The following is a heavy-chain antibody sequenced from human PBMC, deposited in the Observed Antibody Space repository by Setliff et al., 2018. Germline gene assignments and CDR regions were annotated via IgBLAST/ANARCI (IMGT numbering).Heavy chain of an antibody. CDR2: IDWDDYK. D-gene: IGHD5-12*01. J-gene: IGHJ5*02. CDR1: GFSLSISGMC. V-gene: IGHV2-70*11. Sequence: PTLVNPTQTLTLTCTFSGFSLSISGMCVSWIRQPPGKALEWLARIDWDDYKYYSTSLKTRLTISKDTSKNQVVLTMTNMDPVDTATYYCARHYRGNSYNWFDPWGQGTLVTVSS. CDR3: ARHYRGNSYNWFDP.